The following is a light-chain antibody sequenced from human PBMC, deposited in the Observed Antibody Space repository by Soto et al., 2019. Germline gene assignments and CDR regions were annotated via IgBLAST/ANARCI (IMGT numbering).Light chain of an antibody. CDR2: GAS. CDR1: QSVSSSY. V-gene: IGKV3-20*01. J-gene: IGKJ1*01. CDR3: QQYGSSSWT. Sequence: EIVLTQSPGTLSLSPGERATLSCRASQSVSSSYLAWYQQKPGQAPRLLIYGASSRATGIPDRFSGRGSGTSFTHTSTRREAEDNAVYYCQQYGSSSWTFGQGTKVELK.